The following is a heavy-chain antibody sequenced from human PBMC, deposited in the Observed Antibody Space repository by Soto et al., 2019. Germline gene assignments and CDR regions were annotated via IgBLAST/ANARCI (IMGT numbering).Heavy chain of an antibody. CDR1: GFTFTNYA. V-gene: IGHV3-23*01. Sequence: GGSLRLSCAASGFTFTNYAMTWVRQAPGKGLEWVSSITGGRGDKTYYADSVKGRFTISRDNSKNTLYLQMNSLRAEDTAVYYCANLIVGAIDYWGQGTLVTVSS. CDR3: ANLIVGAIDY. J-gene: IGHJ4*02. D-gene: IGHD1-26*01. CDR2: ITGGRGDKT.